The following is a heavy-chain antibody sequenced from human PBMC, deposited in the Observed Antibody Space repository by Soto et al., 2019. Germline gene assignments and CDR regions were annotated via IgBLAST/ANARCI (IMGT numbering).Heavy chain of an antibody. V-gene: IGHV1-58*01. D-gene: IGHD3-10*01. Sequence: ASVKVSCKASGFTFTSSAVQWVRQARGQRLEWIGWIVVGSGNTNYAQKFQERVTITRDMSTSTAYMELSSLRSEDTAVYYCAATMVRGVPRNYYFDYWGQGTLVTVSS. CDR2: IVVGSGNT. CDR3: AATMVRGVPRNYYFDY. J-gene: IGHJ4*02. CDR1: GFTFTSSA.